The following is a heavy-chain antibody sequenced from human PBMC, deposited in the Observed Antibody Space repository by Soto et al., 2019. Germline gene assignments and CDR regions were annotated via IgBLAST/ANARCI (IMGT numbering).Heavy chain of an antibody. CDR2: IYYSGST. D-gene: IGHD6-13*01. CDR3: AIRHSSPYFDY. Sequence: QVQLQESGPGLVKPSQTLSLTCTVSGGSISSGDYYWSWIRQPPGKGLEWIGSIYYSGSTYYNPSLKSRVTISLATSKNHFSLKLTSVTAADTAVYYCAIRHSSPYFDYWGQGTLVTVSS. CDR1: GGSISSGDYY. V-gene: IGHV4-30-4*01. J-gene: IGHJ4*02.